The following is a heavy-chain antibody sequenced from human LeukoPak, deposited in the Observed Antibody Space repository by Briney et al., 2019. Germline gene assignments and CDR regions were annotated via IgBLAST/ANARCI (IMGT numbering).Heavy chain of an antibody. J-gene: IGHJ5*02. CDR2: IYYSGGT. CDR3: ARDRPGFDP. CDR1: GGSISSSSYY. V-gene: IGHV4-39*07. Sequence: PSETLPLTCTVSGGSISSSSYYWGWIRQPPGKGLEWIGSIYYSGGTYYNPSLKSRVTISVDTSKNQFSLKLSSVTAADTAVYYCARDRPGFDPWGQGTLVTVSS.